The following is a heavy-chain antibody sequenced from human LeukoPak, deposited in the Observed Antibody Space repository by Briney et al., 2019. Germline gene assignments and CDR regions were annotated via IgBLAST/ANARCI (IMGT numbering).Heavy chain of an antibody. CDR2: IYYSGST. J-gene: IGHJ3*02. CDR1: GGSISSYY. V-gene: IGHV4-59*12. CDR3: ASPKEWLPLGAFDI. Sequence: SETLSLTCTVSGGSISSYYWSWIRQPPGKGLEWIGYIYYSGSTNYNPSLKSRVTISVDTSKNQFSLKLSSVTAADTAVYYSASPKEWLPLGAFDIWGQGTMVTVSS. D-gene: IGHD3-3*01.